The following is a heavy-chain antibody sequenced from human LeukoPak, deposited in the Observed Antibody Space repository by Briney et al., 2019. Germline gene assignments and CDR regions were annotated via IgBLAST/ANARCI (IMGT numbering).Heavy chain of an antibody. Sequence: ASVKVSCKXSGYTFTGYYMHWVRQAPGQGLEWMGWINPNSGGTNYAQKFQGRVTMTRDTSISTAYMELSRLRSDDTAVYYCARVGIAARLRYYFDYWGQGTLVTVSS. D-gene: IGHD6-6*01. CDR2: INPNSGGT. CDR3: ARVGIAARLRYYFDY. V-gene: IGHV1-2*02. J-gene: IGHJ4*02. CDR1: GYTFTGYY.